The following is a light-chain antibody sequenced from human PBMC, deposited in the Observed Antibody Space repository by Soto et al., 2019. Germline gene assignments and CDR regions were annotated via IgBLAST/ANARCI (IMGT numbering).Light chain of an antibody. V-gene: IGKV1-39*01. J-gene: IGKJ1*01. CDR2: AAY. CDR1: QSISSY. CDR3: KQSYSTPRT. Sequence: DIQMTQSPSSLSASVGDRVTITCRASQSISSYLSWYQQKPGKAPKLLIYAAYSLQSGVQSRFSGSGSGTDFTLTIISLQPEDFATYYCKQSYSTPRTFGQGTKVDNK.